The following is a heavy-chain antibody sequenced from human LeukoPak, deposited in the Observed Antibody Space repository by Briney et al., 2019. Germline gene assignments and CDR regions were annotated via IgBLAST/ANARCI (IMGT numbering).Heavy chain of an antibody. V-gene: IGHV3-53*01. Sequence: GGSLRLSCAASGLIVSTNYMTWVRQAPGKGLEWVSIIHSDGSTYYADSVKGRFTISRDKYKNTLYLQMNSLRGEDTAMYYCARDLDYFVSSGSHRRRNYFDYWGEGTLVTVST. CDR1: GLIVSTNY. CDR3: ARDLDYFVSSGSHRRRNYFDY. D-gene: IGHD3-22*01. J-gene: IGHJ4*02. CDR2: IHSDGST.